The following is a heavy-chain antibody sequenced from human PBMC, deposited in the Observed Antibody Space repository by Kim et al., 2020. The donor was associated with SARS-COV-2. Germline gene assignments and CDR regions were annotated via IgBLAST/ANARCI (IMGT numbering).Heavy chain of an antibody. Sequence: GSEKYYVDSVKGRFNISRDNAKNSLYLQMNSLTAEDTAVYYCRGSGRYDYWGQGTLVTVSS. CDR3: RGSGRYDY. V-gene: IGHV3-7*01. D-gene: IGHD1-26*01. J-gene: IGHJ4*02. CDR2: GSEK.